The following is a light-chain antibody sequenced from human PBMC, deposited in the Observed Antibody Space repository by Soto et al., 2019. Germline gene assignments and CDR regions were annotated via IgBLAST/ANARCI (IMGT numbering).Light chain of an antibody. Sequence: DIQLTQSPSFLSASVGDRVTITCRASQGISSYLAWYQQKPGKAPKLLISTASTLQSGVPSRFSGSGSGTEFTLTTSSLQPEDFATYYCQQLNNYPRTFGQGTKVDIK. J-gene: IGKJ1*01. CDR3: QQLNNYPRT. CDR2: TAS. CDR1: QGISSY. V-gene: IGKV1-9*01.